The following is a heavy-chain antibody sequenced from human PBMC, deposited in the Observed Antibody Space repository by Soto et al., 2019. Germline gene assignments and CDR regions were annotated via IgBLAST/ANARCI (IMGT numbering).Heavy chain of an antibody. CDR3: ARSVEWLASFDY. D-gene: IGHD6-19*01. CDR2: MNPNSGYT. V-gene: IGHV1-8*01. J-gene: IGHJ4*02. Sequence: QVQLVQSGAEVKKPGASVKVSCKASGYTFTSYDINWVRQATGQGLEWMGWMNPNSGYTGYSQKFQGRVTMTRNTTISTAYMKLSSLRSEDTAVYYCARSVEWLASFDYWGQGTLVTVSS. CDR1: GYTFTSYD.